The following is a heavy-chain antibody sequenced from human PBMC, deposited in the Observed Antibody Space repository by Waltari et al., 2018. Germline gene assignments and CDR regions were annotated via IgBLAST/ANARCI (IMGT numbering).Heavy chain of an antibody. CDR1: GYTFTSYD. CDR3: ARASLIVGVAHHTTGFDY. J-gene: IGHJ4*02. D-gene: IGHD3-3*01. V-gene: IGHV1-3*03. CDR2: INAGNVNK. Sequence: QVQLVQSGAEGKKPGASVKDSCKASGYTFTSYDMHWVRQAPGQRLEWMGWINAGNVNKKYSQEFQGRVTITRDTSASTAYMELSSLRSEDMAVYYCARASLIVGVAHHTTGFDYWGQGTLVTVSS.